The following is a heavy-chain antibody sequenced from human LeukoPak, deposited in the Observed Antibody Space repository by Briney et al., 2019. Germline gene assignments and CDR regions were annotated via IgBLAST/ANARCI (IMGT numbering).Heavy chain of an antibody. CDR3: AKDRNRWLHDYGDYPTAFDI. CDR2: ISYDGSNK. Sequence: GGSLRLSCAASGLTFSSYAMHWVRQAPGKGLEWVAVISYDGSNKYYADSVKGRFTISRDNSKNTLYLQMNSLRAEDTAVYYCAKDRNRWLHDYGDYPTAFDIWGQGTMVTVSS. V-gene: IGHV3-30-3*01. CDR1: GLTFSSYA. J-gene: IGHJ3*02. D-gene: IGHD4-17*01.